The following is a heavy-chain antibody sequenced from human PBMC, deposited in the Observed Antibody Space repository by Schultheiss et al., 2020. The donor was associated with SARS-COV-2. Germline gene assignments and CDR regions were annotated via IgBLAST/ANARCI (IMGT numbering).Heavy chain of an antibody. V-gene: IGHV4-59*01. CDR3: ARVVDNWNYVHYYYGMDV. CDR1: GGSFTNYY. CDR2: FYYTGST. Sequence: ETLSLTCAVYGGSFTNYYWSWIRQPPGKGLEWIGYFYYTGSTNYNPSLKSRVTMSVDTSKNQFSLKLSSVTAADTAVYYCARVVDNWNYVHYYYGMDVWGQGTTVTVSS. J-gene: IGHJ6*02. D-gene: IGHD1-7*01.